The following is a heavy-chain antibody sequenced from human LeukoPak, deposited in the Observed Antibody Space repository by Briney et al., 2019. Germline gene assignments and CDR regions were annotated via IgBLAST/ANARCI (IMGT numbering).Heavy chain of an antibody. J-gene: IGHJ4*02. Sequence: PGGSLRLSCTASGFTFGDYAMSWFRQAPGKGLEWVSAISGSGGSTYYADSVKGRFTISRDNSKNTLYLQMNSLRAEDTAVYYCARGFVIFGVVMGFDYWGQGTLVTVSS. CDR3: ARGFVIFGVVMGFDY. CDR2: ISGSGGST. V-gene: IGHV3-23*01. D-gene: IGHD3-3*01. CDR1: GFTFGDYA.